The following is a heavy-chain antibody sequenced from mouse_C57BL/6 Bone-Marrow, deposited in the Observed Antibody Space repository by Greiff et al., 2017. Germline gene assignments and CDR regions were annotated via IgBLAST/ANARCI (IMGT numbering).Heavy chain of an antibody. CDR3: TRSIYYYRRSPYYYAMDY. J-gene: IGHJ4*01. D-gene: IGHD1-1*01. V-gene: IGHV1-15*01. CDR2: IDPETGGT. CDR1: GYTFTDYE. Sequence: VQLVESGAELVRPGASVTLSCKASGYTFTDYEMHWVKQTPVHGLEWIGAIDPETGGTAYNQKFKGKAILTADKSSSTAYMELRSLTSEDSAVYYCTRSIYYYRRSPYYYAMDYWGQGTSVTVSS.